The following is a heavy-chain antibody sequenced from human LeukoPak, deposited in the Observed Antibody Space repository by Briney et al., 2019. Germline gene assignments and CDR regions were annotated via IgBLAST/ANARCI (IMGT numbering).Heavy chain of an antibody. CDR3: ARNPLAAAGPAGYYMDV. V-gene: IGHV4-59*08. CDR1: GASISSYY. CDR2: IYYSGTT. Sequence: PSEALSLTCTVSGASISSYYWSWIRQPPGKGLEWIAYIYYSGTTNYNPSLKSRVTVSLDTSKSQLSLKLSSVTAADTAVYYCARNPLAAAGPAGYYMDVWGKGTTVTVSS. D-gene: IGHD6-13*01. J-gene: IGHJ6*03.